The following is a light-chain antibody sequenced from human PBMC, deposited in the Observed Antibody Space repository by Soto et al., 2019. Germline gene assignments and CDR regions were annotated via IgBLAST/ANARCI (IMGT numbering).Light chain of an antibody. Sequence: QSALTQPRSVSESPGQSVTISCSGTSSDVGGYKYVSWYQQHPGEAPKLMIYAVSKRPSGVPDRFSGSKSGSTASLTISGLQAEDEADYYCCSYAGSSTWVFGGGTKLTGL. CDR1: SSDVGGYKY. J-gene: IGLJ3*02. CDR2: AVS. V-gene: IGLV2-11*01. CDR3: CSYAGSSTWV.